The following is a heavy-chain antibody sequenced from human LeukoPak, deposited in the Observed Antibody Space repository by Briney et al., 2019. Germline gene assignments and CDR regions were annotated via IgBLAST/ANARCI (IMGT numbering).Heavy chain of an antibody. D-gene: IGHD6-13*01. CDR2: IWYDGSNK. J-gene: IGHJ4*02. V-gene: IGHV3-33*01. Sequence: PGRSLSLSCAASGFTFSSYGMHWVRQAPGKGLEWVADIWYDGSNKYYADSVKGRFTISRDNSKNTLYLQMNSLRAEDTAVYYCAREHYLTTPYTSGWLYYFDYWGQGTLVTVSS. CDR3: AREHYLTTPYTSGWLYYFDY. CDR1: GFTFSSYG.